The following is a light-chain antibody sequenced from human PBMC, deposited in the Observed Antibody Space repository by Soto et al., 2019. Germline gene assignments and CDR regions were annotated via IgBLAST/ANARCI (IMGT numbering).Light chain of an antibody. Sequence: CLPGSSSNIGAGYDVHWYQQLPGTAPKLLIYGNSNRPSGVPDRFSGSKSGTSASLAITGLQAEDEADYYCQSYDSSLSAVVFGGGTKVTVL. J-gene: IGLJ2*01. CDR3: QSYDSSLSAVV. CDR2: GNS. V-gene: IGLV1-40*01. CDR1: SSNIGAGYD.